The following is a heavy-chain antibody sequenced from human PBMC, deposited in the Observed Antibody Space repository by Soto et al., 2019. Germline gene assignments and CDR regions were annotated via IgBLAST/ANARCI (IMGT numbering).Heavy chain of an antibody. CDR1: GGFISNSDYF. Sequence: PSETLSLTCNVSGGFISNSDYFWSWIRQSPGKGLECIGYSSSSGNTYYNPSLRSRATLSVDRSKNQFSLRLTSVTVEDTAIYYCARGSDVLARGATFFDSWGRGSLVTVSS. CDR2: SSSSGNT. V-gene: IGHV4-30-4*01. J-gene: IGHJ4*02. D-gene: IGHD3-10*01. CDR3: ARGSDVLARGATFFDS.